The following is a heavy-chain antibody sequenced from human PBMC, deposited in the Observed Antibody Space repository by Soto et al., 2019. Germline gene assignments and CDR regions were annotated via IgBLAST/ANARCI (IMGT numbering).Heavy chain of an antibody. CDR1: GFTFYDYG. CDR3: AREYGSGSYYWFAP. CDR2: INWNGGKT. J-gene: IGHJ5*02. D-gene: IGHD3-10*01. Sequence: GGSLRLSCVASGFTFYDYGLSWVRQAPWKGLEWVSGINWNGGKTRYVDSVKGRFSISRDNAKNSLYLQMDSLRAEDSAFYYCAREYGSGSYYWFAPWGQGTLVTVSS. V-gene: IGHV3-20*04.